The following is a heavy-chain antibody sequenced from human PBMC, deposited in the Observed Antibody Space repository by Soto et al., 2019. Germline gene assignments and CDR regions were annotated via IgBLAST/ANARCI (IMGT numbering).Heavy chain of an antibody. V-gene: IGHV3-74*01. Sequence: EVQLVESGGGLLQPGGSLRLSCAASGFTVSNYWMNWVRQAPGKGLVWVSRINSDGSTTNYADSVKGRFTISRDNAKNTLHLQMNSLRADDTAVCYCARIDFWSGMDVWGQGTTVTVSS. CDR1: GFTVSNYW. CDR2: INSDGSTT. CDR3: ARIDFWSGMDV. D-gene: IGHD3-3*01. J-gene: IGHJ6*02.